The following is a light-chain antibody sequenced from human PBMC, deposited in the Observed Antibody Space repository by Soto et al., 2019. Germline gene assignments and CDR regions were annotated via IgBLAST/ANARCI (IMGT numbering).Light chain of an antibody. Sequence: IQMTQSPSSVSAAVGDRVTITCRASQVISSWLAWYQQRPGTAPKLLIYGATTLRSGVPSRISGSESGTEFTLTITGRQPEGSATYYCQQASSFPLTFGGGTKVEVQ. J-gene: IGKJ4*01. CDR2: GAT. CDR1: QVISSW. CDR3: QQASSFPLT. V-gene: IGKV1-12*01.